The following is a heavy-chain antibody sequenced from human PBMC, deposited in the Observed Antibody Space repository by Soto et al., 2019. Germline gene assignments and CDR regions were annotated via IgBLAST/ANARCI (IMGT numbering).Heavy chain of an antibody. CDR2: ISAYNGST. Sequence: GASVKVSCKASGYTFTSYGISWVRQAPGQGLEWMGWISAYNGSTNYAQKLQGRVTMTTDTSTSTAYMELSSLRSEDTAVYYCAHGDYLLNLFDPRGQRTPVTVSS. CDR3: AHGDYLLNLFDP. D-gene: IGHD4-17*01. J-gene: IGHJ5*02. CDR1: GYTFTSYG. V-gene: IGHV1-18*01.